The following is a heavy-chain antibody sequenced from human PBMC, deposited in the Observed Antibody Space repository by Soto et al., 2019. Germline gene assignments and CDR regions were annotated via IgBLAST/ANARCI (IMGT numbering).Heavy chain of an antibody. CDR2: ISSSSSYT. Sequence: QVQLVESGGGLVKPGGSLRLSCAASGFTFSDYYMSWIRQAPGKGLEWVSYISSSSSYTNYADSVKGRFTISRDNAKNSLYLQRNSLRAEDTAVYYCARGIAVAGHHPYGMDVWGQGTTVTVSS. V-gene: IGHV3-11*05. J-gene: IGHJ6*02. CDR1: GFTFSDYY. CDR3: ARGIAVAGHHPYGMDV. D-gene: IGHD6-19*01.